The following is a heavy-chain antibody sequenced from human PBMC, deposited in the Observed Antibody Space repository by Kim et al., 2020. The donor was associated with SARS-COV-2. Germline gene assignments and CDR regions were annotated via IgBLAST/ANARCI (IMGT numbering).Heavy chain of an antibody. V-gene: IGHV1-3*01. Sequence: ASVKVSCKASGYTFTSYAMHWVRQAPGQRLEWMGWINAGNGNTKYSQKFQGRVTITRDTSASTAYMELSSLRSEDTAVYYCARDLFPQLAAGTWDSWFDPWGQGTLVTVSS. CDR1: GYTFTSYA. D-gene: IGHD6-13*01. J-gene: IGHJ5*02. CDR3: ARDLFPQLAAGTWDSWFDP. CDR2: INAGNGNT.